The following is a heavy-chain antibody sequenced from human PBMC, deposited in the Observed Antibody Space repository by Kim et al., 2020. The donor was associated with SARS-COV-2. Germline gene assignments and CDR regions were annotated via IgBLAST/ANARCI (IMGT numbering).Heavy chain of an antibody. D-gene: IGHD2-8*01. CDR2: IRQDGNEK. CDR1: GFTFSSYW. J-gene: IGHJ4*02. CDR3: ARAPQRGVYDY. Sequence: GGSLRLSCVGSGFTFSSYWMAWVRQAPGKGLEWVANIRQDGNEKNHVDPVKGRFTISRDNAKNSLYLQMNSLRVEDTAVYYCARAPQRGVYDYWGQGSLVTVSS. V-gene: IGHV3-7*01.